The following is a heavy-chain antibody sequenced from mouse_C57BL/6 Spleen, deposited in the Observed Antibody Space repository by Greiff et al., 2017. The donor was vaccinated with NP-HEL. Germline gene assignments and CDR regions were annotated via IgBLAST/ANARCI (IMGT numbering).Heavy chain of an antibody. D-gene: IGHD1-1*01. CDR3: ARGDYYGSGGYYYAMDY. V-gene: IGHV1-72*01. J-gene: IGHJ4*01. CDR1: GYTFTSYW. Sequence: QVQLQQPGAELVKPGASVKLSCKASGYTFTSYWMHWVKQRPGRGLEWIGRIVPNSGGTKYNEKFKSKATLTVDKPSSTAYMQLSSLTSEDSAVYYCARGDYYGSGGYYYAMDYWGQGTSVTVSS. CDR2: IVPNSGGT.